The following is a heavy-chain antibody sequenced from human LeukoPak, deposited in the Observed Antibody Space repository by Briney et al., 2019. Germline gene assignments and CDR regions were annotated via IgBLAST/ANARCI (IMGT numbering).Heavy chain of an antibody. CDR3: ARDRQQSYFDY. V-gene: IGHV3-30-3*01. D-gene: IGHD6-13*01. CDR2: ISYDGSNK. J-gene: IGHJ4*02. Sequence: PGRSLRLSCAASGFTFSSYAMHWVRRAPGKGLEWVAVISYDGSNKYYADSVKGRFTISRDNSKNTLYLQMNSLRPEDTAVYYCARDRQQSYFDYWGQGTLVTVSS. CDR1: GFTFSSYA.